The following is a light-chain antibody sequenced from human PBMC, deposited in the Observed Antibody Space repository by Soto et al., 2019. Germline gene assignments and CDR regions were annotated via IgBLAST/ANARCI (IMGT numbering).Light chain of an antibody. V-gene: IGKV3-20*01. CDR1: QSVSSSY. CDR3: QQYGSPPT. CDR2: GAS. J-gene: IGKJ1*01. Sequence: EIVLTQSPGTLSLSPGERATLSCRASQSVSSSYLAWYQQKPGQAPRLLIYGASSRSTGIPDRFSGSVSGTDFTITIIRLEAEDSAVYYCQQYGSPPTFGQGTKVEIK.